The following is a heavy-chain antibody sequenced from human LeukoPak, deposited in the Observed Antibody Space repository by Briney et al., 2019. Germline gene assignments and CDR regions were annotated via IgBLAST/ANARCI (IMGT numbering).Heavy chain of an antibody. V-gene: IGHV1-69*05. CDR3: ARGDPVQLERRAHDAFDI. Sequence: SVKVSCKASGGTFSNYAISWVRQAPGQGLEWIGGIIPIGGGANYAQRFQGRVTITRDESTSTAYMELSSLRSEDTAVYYCARGDPVQLERRAHDAFDIWGQGTMVTVSS. CDR1: GGTFSNYA. CDR2: IIPIGGGA. J-gene: IGHJ3*02. D-gene: IGHD1-1*01.